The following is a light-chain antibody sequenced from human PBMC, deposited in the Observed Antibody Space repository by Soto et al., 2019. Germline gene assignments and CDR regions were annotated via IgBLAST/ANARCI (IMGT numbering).Light chain of an antibody. V-gene: IGLV1-40*01. J-gene: IGLJ1*01. CDR2: GNR. CDR3: QSYDNSLGVCYV. CDR1: SSNLGAGYD. Sequence: QSVLPQPPSVSGAPGQRVTISCTGSSSNLGAGYDVHWYQLLPGTAPKLLIYGNRNRPSGVPDRFSGSKSGTSASLAITGLQAEDEADYYCQSYDNSLGVCYVFGTGTKFTVL.